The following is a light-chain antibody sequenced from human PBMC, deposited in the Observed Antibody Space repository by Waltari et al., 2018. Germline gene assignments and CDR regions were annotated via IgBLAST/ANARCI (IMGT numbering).Light chain of an antibody. J-gene: IGLJ1*01. CDR3: NSYRSGNSLGV. V-gene: IGLV2-14*03. CDR2: DVS. CDR1: PSDFGGYNY. Sequence: QSALTQPASVSGSLGHSITISCPGGPSDFGGYNYVSCYQRHPGKAPKPFIYDVSVRPSGVSNRVAGSKSGSTASLTISGLQAEDGADYYCNSYRSGNSLGVFGTGTRVTVL.